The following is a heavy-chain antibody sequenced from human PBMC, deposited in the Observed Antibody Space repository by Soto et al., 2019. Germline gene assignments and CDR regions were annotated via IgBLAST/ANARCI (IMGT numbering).Heavy chain of an antibody. CDR3: ARRSATTEWLAP. D-gene: IGHD1-1*01. V-gene: IGHV5-51*01. CDR2: IYPGDSDT. J-gene: IGHJ5*02. CDR1: GYSFTNFW. Sequence: LGESLKISCKGSGYSFTNFWIGWVRQMPGKGLEWMGIIYPGDSDTRYNPSFQGQVTISADKSISTAYLQWSSLKASDTAIYYCARRSATTEWLAPWGPGTLVTVSS.